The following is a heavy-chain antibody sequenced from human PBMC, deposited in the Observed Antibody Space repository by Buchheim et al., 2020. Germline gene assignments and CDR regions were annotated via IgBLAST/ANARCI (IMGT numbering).Heavy chain of an antibody. V-gene: IGHV4-59*01. CDR2: IYYSGST. CDR3: ARVVYSTSYGNWFDP. Sequence: QVQLQESGPGLVKPSETLSLTCTVSGGSISCYYWSWIRQPPGKGLEWIGYIYYSGSTNYNPSLKSRVTISVDTSKNQFSLKLSSVTAADTAVYYCARVVYSTSYGNWFDPWGQGTL. D-gene: IGHD2-2*01. J-gene: IGHJ5*02. CDR1: GGSISCYY.